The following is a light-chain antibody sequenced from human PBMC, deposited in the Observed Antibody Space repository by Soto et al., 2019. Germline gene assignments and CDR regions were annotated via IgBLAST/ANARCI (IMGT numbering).Light chain of an antibody. CDR2: GAS. CDR1: QSVSSRY. J-gene: IGKJ3*01. V-gene: IGKV3-20*01. Sequence: EIVLTQSPGTLSLSPGERATLSCRATQSVSSRYLAWCQRRPGQAPGLLIYGASTRATGIPDRFSASGSGTDFTLTISRLDPEDFAVCCCQHYGSHLFTFGPGTKVDFK. CDR3: QHYGSHLFT.